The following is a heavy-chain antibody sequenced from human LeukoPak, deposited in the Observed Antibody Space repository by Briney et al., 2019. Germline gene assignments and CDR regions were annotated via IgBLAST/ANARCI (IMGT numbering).Heavy chain of an antibody. CDR3: ATGRLPPNLKIVGAHGDFDY. D-gene: IGHD1-26*01. V-gene: IGHV1-24*01. CDR2: FDPEDGET. CDR1: GYTLTELS. Sequence: ASVKVSCKVSGYTLTELSMHWVRQAPGKGLEWMGGFDPEDGETIYAQKFQGRVTMTEDTSTDTAYMELSSLRSEDTAVYYCATGRLPPNLKIVGAHGDFDYWGQGTLVTVSS. J-gene: IGHJ4*02.